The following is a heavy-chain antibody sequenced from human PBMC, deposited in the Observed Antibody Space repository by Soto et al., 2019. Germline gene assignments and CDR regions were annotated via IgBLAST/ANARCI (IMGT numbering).Heavy chain of an antibody. CDR3: ARDRPYYGMDV. Sequence: QVQLVQSGAEVKKPGSSVKVSCKASGGTFSSYAISWVRQAPGQGLEWMGGIIPIFGTANYAQKFQGRVTITADESTSTAYMKLSTLRSEDTAVYYCARDRPYYGMDVWGQGTTVTVSS. V-gene: IGHV1-69*01. CDR1: GGTFSSYA. CDR2: IIPIFGTA. J-gene: IGHJ6*02.